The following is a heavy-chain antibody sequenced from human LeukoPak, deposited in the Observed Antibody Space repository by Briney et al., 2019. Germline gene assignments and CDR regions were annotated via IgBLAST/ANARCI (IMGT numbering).Heavy chain of an antibody. D-gene: IGHD3-9*01. CDR2: ISYDGSNK. J-gene: IGHJ1*01. Sequence: GGSLRLPCAASGFTFSSYAMQWVRQAPGKGLEGVAVISYDGSNKYYADSVKARFTNSRDNSKNTLYLQMNSLRAEDTAVYYCARDGVSGYDILTGYFSPGYFQHWGQGTLVTVSS. CDR3: ARDGVSGYDILTGYFSPGYFQH. V-gene: IGHV3-30*04. CDR1: GFTFSSYA.